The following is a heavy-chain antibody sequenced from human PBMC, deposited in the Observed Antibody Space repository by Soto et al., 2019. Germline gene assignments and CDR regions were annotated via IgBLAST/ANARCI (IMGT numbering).Heavy chain of an antibody. CDR2: IYWDDDK. V-gene: IGHV2-5*02. CDR3: AHIVVAGLGYYFDY. D-gene: IGHD6-19*01. Sequence: QITLKESGPTLVKPTQTLTLTCTFSGFSLSSTRMAVGWIRQPPGKALEWLALIYWDDDKRYSPFLKSRLTITKDTPKTPGVLTMSNMDPVDTARYYCAHIVVAGLGYYFDYWGQGTLVTVSS. CDR1: GFSLSSTRMA. J-gene: IGHJ4*02.